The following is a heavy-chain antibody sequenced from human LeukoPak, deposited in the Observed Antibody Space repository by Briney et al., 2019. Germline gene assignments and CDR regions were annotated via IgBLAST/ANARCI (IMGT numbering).Heavy chain of an antibody. CDR1: GGSISSSSYY. CDR2: IYYSGST. Sequence: SETLSLTCTVSGGSISSSSYYWGWIRQPPGKGLEWIGSIYYSGSTYYNPSLKSRVTISVDTSKNQFSLKLSSVTAADTAVYYCAGRGYYDSSGYYLFDYWGQGTLVTVSS. J-gene: IGHJ4*02. V-gene: IGHV4-39*07. CDR3: AGRGYYDSSGYYLFDY. D-gene: IGHD3-22*01.